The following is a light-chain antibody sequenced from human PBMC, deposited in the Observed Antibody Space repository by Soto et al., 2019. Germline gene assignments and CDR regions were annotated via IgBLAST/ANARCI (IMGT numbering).Light chain of an antibody. CDR2: EVS. Sequence: SVLTQPASVSGSPGQSITISCTGTSSDVGGYNYVSWYQQHPGKAPKLMIYEVSNRPSGVSNRFSGSKSGNTASLTISGLQAEDEADYYCSSYTSSSTLVFGTGTKVIAL. CDR1: SSDVGGYNY. V-gene: IGLV2-14*01. J-gene: IGLJ1*01. CDR3: SSYTSSSTLV.